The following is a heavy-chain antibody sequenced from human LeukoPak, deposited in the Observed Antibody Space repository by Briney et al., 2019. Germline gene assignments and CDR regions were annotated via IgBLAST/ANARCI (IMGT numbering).Heavy chain of an antibody. V-gene: IGHV1-18*01. J-gene: IGHJ6*03. Sequence: ASVKVSCKASGYTFTSYGISWVRQAPGQGLEWMGWISAYNGNTHYAQKLQGRVTMTTDTSTSTVYMELRSLRSDDTAVYYCARVNNGDYDRYYYYYMDVWGKGTTVTVSS. D-gene: IGHD4-17*01. CDR3: ARVNNGDYDRYYYYYMDV. CDR2: ISAYNGNT. CDR1: GYTFTSYG.